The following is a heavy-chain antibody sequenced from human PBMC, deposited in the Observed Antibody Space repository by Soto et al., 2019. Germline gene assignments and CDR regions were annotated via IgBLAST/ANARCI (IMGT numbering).Heavy chain of an antibody. CDR1: GFIFTSYS. D-gene: IGHD6-13*01. J-gene: IGHJ6*02. CDR2: ISSSSSYI. V-gene: IGHV3-21*01. Sequence: EVQLVDSGGGLVKPGGTLRLSCAASGFIFTSYSMNWVRQAPGKGLEWFSSISSSSSYIYYADSVKSRFTISRDNAKNSLYLQMSSLRAEDTAVYYCARDSGSSSDYYGMDVWGQGTTVTVSS. CDR3: ARDSGSSSDYYGMDV.